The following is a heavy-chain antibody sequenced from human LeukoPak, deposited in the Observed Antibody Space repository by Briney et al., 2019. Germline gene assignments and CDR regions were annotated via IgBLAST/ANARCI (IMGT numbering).Heavy chain of an antibody. D-gene: IGHD1-26*01. J-gene: IGHJ5*02. CDR3: AKGKTSGALDWFDP. V-gene: IGHV3-23*01. CDR2: ISGGGDHT. CDR1: GFTFSSYV. Sequence: GGSLRLSCAASGFTFSSYVMTWVRQAPGKGLVWVSSISGGGDHTYYADSVKGRFSISRGNSRNTLYLQMNSLRSEDTALYYCAKGKTSGALDWFDPWGQGTLVTVSS.